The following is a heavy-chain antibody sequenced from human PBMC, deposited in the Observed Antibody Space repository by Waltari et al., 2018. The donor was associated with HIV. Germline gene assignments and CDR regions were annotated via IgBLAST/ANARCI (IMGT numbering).Heavy chain of an antibody. V-gene: IGHV3-9*01. Sequence: EVQLVESGGDLVQPGRSLRLSCAASGSTFDAYAMHWVRQAPGKGLEWVSGINWNSDNIGYADSVKGRFTISRDHAKNSLYLQMNSLRPEDTALYYCAKAYDSSGFQYYFDYWGQGTLVTVSS. D-gene: IGHD3-22*01. CDR1: GSTFDAYA. CDR3: AKAYDSSGFQYYFDY. CDR2: INWNSDNI. J-gene: IGHJ4*02.